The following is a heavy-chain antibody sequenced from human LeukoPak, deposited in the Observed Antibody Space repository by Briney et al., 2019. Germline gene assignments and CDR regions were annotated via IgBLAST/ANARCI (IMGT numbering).Heavy chain of an antibody. CDR2: ILYDGSEK. CDR3: ASELRDRNYDFEY. J-gene: IGHJ4*02. CDR1: GFTFSTYA. D-gene: IGHD4-11*01. V-gene: IGHV3-30*04. Sequence: GGSLRLSCAASGFTFSTYAMHWVRQAPGEGLEWVAFILYDGSEKYYPDYVKGRFTISRDNSKNTLYLQINSLISEDTAVYYCASELRDRNYDFEYWGQGTLVTVSS.